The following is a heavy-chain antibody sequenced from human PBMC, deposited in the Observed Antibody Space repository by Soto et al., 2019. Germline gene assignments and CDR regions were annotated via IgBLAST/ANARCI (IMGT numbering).Heavy chain of an antibody. CDR3: ARERYQVISDGMDV. CDR1: GYTFTGYY. D-gene: IGHD2-2*01. Sequence: ASVKVSCKASGYTFTGYYVHWVREAPGQGLEWMGWINPETGGTSYAQKFQGRVTLSRDTSINTAYLELSRLRFDDAAVYFCARERYQVISDGMDVWGQGTTVAVSS. J-gene: IGHJ6*02. V-gene: IGHV1-2*02. CDR2: INPETGGT.